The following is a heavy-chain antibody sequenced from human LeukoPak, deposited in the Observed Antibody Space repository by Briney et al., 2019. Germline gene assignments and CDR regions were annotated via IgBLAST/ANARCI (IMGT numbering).Heavy chain of an antibody. CDR2: ISSSGSTT. D-gene: IGHD7-27*01. J-gene: IGHJ3*02. V-gene: IGHV3-48*03. CDR1: RFTFSSYE. CDR3: ARATNWGWVGAFDI. Sequence: GGSLRLSCAASRFTFSSYEMNWVRQAPGKGLEWASYISSSGSTTYYADSVKGRFTISRDNAKNSLYLQMNSLRAEDTAVYYCARATNWGWVGAFDIWGQGTMVTVSS.